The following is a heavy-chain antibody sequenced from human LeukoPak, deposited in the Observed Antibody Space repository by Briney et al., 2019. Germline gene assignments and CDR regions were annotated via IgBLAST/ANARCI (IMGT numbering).Heavy chain of an antibody. CDR2: ISSSSSYI. V-gene: IGHV3-21*01. CDR3: ARLGSGGYDY. J-gene: IGHJ4*02. CDR1: GFTFISYS. Sequence: GGSLRLSCAASGFTFISYSLNWVRQAPGKGLEWVSSISSSSSYIYYADAVKGRFTISRDNAKNSLYLQMNSLRAEDTAVYYCARLGSGGYDYFGQGTLVTVSS. D-gene: IGHD2-15*01.